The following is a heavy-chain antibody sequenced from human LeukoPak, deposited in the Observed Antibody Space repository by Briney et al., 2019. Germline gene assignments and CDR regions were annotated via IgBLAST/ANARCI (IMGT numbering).Heavy chain of an antibody. D-gene: IGHD6-6*01. Sequence: GGSLRLSCAASGFTFDDYAMHWVRQAPGKGLEWVSGISWNSGNIGYADSVKGRFTISRDNAKNSLYLQMNSLRAEDMAFYYCARGYSGSHYFDYWGQGTLVTVSS. J-gene: IGHJ4*02. CDR2: ISWNSGNI. CDR1: GFTFDDYA. CDR3: ARGYSGSHYFDY. V-gene: IGHV3-9*03.